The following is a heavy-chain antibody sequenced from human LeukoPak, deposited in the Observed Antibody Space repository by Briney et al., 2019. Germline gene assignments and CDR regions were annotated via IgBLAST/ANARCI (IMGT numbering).Heavy chain of an antibody. D-gene: IGHD6-13*01. CDR2: IKHGGSEQ. Sequence: PGGSLRLSCAASGFTFTSYWMSWMRQAPGKGLQWVANIKHGGSEQYYVDSVKGRFTIPRDNAKNSLYLQMNSLGVEDTAVYYCKSGGAAPGNFDYWGQGALVTVSS. J-gene: IGHJ4*02. CDR3: KSGGAAPGNFDY. V-gene: IGHV3-7*01. CDR1: GFTFTSYW.